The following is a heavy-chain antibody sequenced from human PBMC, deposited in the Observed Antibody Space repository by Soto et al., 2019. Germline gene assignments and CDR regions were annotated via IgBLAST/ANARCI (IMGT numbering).Heavy chain of an antibody. CDR2: IYYSGSA. CDR3: ARFYYASGSLIVRAPDY. D-gene: IGHD3-10*01. V-gene: IGHV4-31*03. CDR1: GGSISTGGYY. Sequence: QVQLQESGPGLVKPSQTLSLTCTVSGGSISTGGYYWSWIRQHPGKGLEWIGYIYYSGSAYYNPSLQSRLTMSVDTSKNQFSLKLNSATAADTAVYYCARFYYASGSLIVRAPDYWGQGTLVTVSS. J-gene: IGHJ4*02.